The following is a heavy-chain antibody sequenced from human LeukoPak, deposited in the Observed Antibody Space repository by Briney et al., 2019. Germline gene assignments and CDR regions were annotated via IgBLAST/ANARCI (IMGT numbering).Heavy chain of an antibody. D-gene: IGHD3-10*01. J-gene: IGHJ4*02. CDR3: AKDSGSYYTSDY. CDR2: IRYDGSNK. CDR1: GFTFSSYG. Sequence: GGSLRLSCAASGFTFSSYGMHWVRQAPGKGLEWVAFIRYDGSNKYYADFVEGRFTISRDNSKNTLYLLMNSLRAEDTAVYYCAKDSGSYYTSDYWGQGTLVTVSS. V-gene: IGHV3-30*02.